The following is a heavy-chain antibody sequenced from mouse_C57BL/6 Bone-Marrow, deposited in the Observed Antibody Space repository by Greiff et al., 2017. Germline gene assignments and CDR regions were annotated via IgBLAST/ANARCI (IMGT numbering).Heavy chain of an antibody. J-gene: IGHJ4*01. V-gene: IGHV7-3*01. CDR2: IRNKANGYTT. Sequence: EVQVVESGGGLVQPGGSLSLSCAASGFTFTDYYMSWVRQPPGKALEWLGFIRNKANGYTTEYSASVKGRFTISRDNSQSILYLQMNALRAEDSAAYYCARYGTGAMDYWGQGTSLTVSS. CDR3: ARYGTGAMDY. CDR1: GFTFTDYY. D-gene: IGHD2-14*01.